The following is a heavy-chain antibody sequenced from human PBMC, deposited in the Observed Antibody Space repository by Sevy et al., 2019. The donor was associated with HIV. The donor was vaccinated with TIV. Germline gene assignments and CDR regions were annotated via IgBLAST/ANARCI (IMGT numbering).Heavy chain of an antibody. CDR3: ARTGCSITSCLTADAFDI. Sequence: GGSLRLSCAASGSTFSSYSMNWVRQAPGKGLEWVSSISGISNYIYYADSVKGRFTISRDNAKSSLYLQMNSLRAEDTAVYYCARTGCSITSCLTADAFDIWGQGTLVTVSS. J-gene: IGHJ3*02. CDR1: GSTFSSYS. D-gene: IGHD2-2*01. V-gene: IGHV3-21*06. CDR2: ISGISNYI.